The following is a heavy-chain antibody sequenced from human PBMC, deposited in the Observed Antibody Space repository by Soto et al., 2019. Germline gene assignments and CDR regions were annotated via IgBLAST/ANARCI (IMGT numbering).Heavy chain of an antibody. CDR1: GYTFTGYY. Sequence: ASVKVSCKASGYTFTGYYMHWVLQAPGQGLEWMGWINPNSGGTNYAQKFQGWVTMTRDTSISTAYMELSRLRSDDTAVYYCARDKGTTGYYYGMDVWGQGTTVTVSS. J-gene: IGHJ6*02. CDR3: ARDKGTTGYYYGMDV. D-gene: IGHD1-7*01. CDR2: INPNSGGT. V-gene: IGHV1-2*04.